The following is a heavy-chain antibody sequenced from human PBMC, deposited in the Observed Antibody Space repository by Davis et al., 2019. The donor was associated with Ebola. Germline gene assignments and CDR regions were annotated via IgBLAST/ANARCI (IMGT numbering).Heavy chain of an antibody. CDR3: ARAQLGGYSYDSYYYYGMDV. CDR2: ISSSGSTI. Sequence: GESLKISCAASGFIFSDDSRRGVRQAPGKGLEWVSYISSSGSTIYYADSVKGRFTISRDNAKNSLYLQMNSLRAEDTAVYYCARAQLGGYSYDSYYYYGMDVWGQGTTVTVSS. V-gene: IGHV3-11*01. D-gene: IGHD5-18*01. CDR1: GFIFSDDS. J-gene: IGHJ6*02.